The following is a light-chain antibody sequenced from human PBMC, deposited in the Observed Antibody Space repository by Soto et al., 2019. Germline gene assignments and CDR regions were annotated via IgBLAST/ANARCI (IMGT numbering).Light chain of an antibody. V-gene: IGKV1-39*01. CDR1: QTIYTY. CDR2: AAS. Sequence: DIQMTQSPSSLSASVGDRVTVTCRASQTIYTYLHWYQQKPGKAPNLLICAASTLQSGVPSRFSGSGSGTDFTLTISSLHPEDVAFYFCQQTYSIPITFGQGTRLDIK. CDR3: QQTYSIPIT. J-gene: IGKJ5*01.